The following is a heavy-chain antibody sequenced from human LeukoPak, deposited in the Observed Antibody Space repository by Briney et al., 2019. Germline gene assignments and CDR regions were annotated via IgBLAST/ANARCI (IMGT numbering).Heavy chain of an antibody. Sequence: SVKVSCKASGGTFSSYAISWVRQAPGQGLEWMGRIIPIFGTANYAQKFQGRVTITTDESTSTPYMELSSLRSEDTAVYYCASPDCSGGSCYTEPNFDYWGQGTLVTVSS. CDR2: IIPIFGTA. CDR1: GGTFSSYA. CDR3: ASPDCSGGSCYTEPNFDY. V-gene: IGHV1-69*05. J-gene: IGHJ4*02. D-gene: IGHD2-15*01.